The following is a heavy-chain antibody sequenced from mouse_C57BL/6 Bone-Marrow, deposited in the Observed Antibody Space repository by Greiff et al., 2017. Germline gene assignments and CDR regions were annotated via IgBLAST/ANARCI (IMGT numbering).Heavy chain of an antibody. CDR2: ISSGSSTI. V-gene: IGHV5-17*01. D-gene: IGHD2-1*01. CDR3: ARAFYGNYVAWFAY. Sequence: EVQLVESGGGLVKPGGSLKLSCAASGFTFSDYGMHWVRQAPEKGLEWVAYISSGSSTIYYADTVKGRFTISRDNAKNTLFLQMTSLRSEDTAVYYCARAFYGNYVAWFAYWGQGTLVTVSA. J-gene: IGHJ3*01. CDR1: GFTFSDYG.